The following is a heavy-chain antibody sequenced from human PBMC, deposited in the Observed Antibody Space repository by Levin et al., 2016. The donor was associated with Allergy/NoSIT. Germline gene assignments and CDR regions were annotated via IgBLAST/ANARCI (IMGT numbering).Heavy chain of an antibody. Sequence: PGKGLELIGYIYYSGSTNSNPSLKSRVTISVDTSKNQFSLKLNSVTAADTAVYFCARSLREGLNGDYLYYFDYWGQGTLVTVSS. V-gene: IGHV4-59*01. D-gene: IGHD4-17*01. J-gene: IGHJ4*02. CDR3: ARSLREGLNGDYLYYFDY. CDR2: IYYSGST.